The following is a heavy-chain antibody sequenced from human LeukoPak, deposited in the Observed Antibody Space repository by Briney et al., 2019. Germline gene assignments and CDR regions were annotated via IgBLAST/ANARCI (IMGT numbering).Heavy chain of an antibody. CDR3: ASSFGPTYYYYYYMDV. D-gene: IGHD2-15*01. V-gene: IGHV3-23*01. CDR2: ISGSGGST. CDR1: GFTFSSYA. Sequence: PGGSLRLSCAASGFTFSSYAMSWVRQAPGKGLEWVSAISGSGGSTYYADSVKGRFTISRDNAKNSLYLQMNSLRAEDTAVYYCASSFGPTYYYYYYMDVWGKGTTVTVSS. J-gene: IGHJ6*03.